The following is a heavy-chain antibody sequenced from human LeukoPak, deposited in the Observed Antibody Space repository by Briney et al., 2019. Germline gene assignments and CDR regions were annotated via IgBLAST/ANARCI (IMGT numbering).Heavy chain of an antibody. Sequence: ASVKVSCKASGYTFNNHYMYWVRQAPGQGLEWMGVINPSGGSTSYAQKFQGRVTMTRDTSTRTVYMEVNSLRSEDTAVYYCARQGTYSSAIGMGYLGQGTLVTVSS. V-gene: IGHV1-46*02. CDR1: GYTFNNHY. J-gene: IGHJ4*02. CDR2: INPSGGST. D-gene: IGHD6-19*01. CDR3: ARQGTYSSAIGMGY.